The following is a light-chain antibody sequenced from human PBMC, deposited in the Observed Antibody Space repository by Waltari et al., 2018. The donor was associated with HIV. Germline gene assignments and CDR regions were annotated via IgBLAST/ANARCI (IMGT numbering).Light chain of an antibody. CDR1: SSNIGNYY. Sequence: QSVLTQPPSASATPGQRVTISCSGSSSNIGNYYVYWYQQLPGATPQVLIFRNNRRPSGVPDRFSGSKSGTSASLAISGLRSEDEADYYCATWDDSLSGVVFGGGTKLTVL. CDR2: RNN. CDR3: ATWDDSLSGVV. V-gene: IGLV1-47*01. J-gene: IGLJ2*01.